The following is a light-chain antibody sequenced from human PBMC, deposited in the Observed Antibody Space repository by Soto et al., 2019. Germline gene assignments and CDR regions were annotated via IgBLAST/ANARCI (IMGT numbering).Light chain of an antibody. CDR3: QQYNNWPRT. CDR1: QSVSID. Sequence: EIVMTQSPATLSLSPGDRATLSCRASQSVSIDLAWYQQKPGQAPRLLIYGASTRATGIPARFSGSGSGTEFTLTINSLQSEDFAVYYCQQYNNWPRTFCQGTKVDIK. J-gene: IGKJ1*01. V-gene: IGKV3-15*01. CDR2: GAS.